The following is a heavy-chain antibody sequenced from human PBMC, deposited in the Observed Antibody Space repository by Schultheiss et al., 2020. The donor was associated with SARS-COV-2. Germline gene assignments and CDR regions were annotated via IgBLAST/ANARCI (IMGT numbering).Heavy chain of an antibody. CDR2: ISGSGGST. D-gene: IGHD3-22*01. CDR3: ARESGPYYYDSSGQDY. CDR1: GFTFSSYD. J-gene: IGHJ4*02. V-gene: IGHV3-23*01. Sequence: GGSLRLSCAASGFTFSSYDMHWVRQATGKGLEWVSAISGSGGSTYYADSVKGRFTISRDNSKNTLYLQMNSLRAEDTAVYYCARESGPYYYDSSGQDYWGQGTLVTVSS.